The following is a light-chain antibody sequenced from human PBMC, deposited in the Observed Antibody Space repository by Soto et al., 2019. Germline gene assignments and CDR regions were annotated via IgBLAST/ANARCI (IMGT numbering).Light chain of an antibody. J-gene: IGKJ4*01. V-gene: IGKV1-12*01. CDR2: GAS. CDR1: RGISSW. Sequence: DIQMTQSPSSVSASVRDRVTITCRASRGISSWLAWYQQKPGKAPNLLIFGASSLQSGVPSRFSGSGSGTEFTLTISSLQPEDFATYYCQQANSFPPTFGGGTKVEIK. CDR3: QQANSFPPT.